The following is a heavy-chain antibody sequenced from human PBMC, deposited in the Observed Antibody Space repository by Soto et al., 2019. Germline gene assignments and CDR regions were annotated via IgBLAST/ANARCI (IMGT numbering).Heavy chain of an antibody. Sequence: SLRLSCEASGFTFGAYVMTWVRQAPGKGLQWVSSISDGGAGTYYADSVKGRFTISRDNSKNTLYLQMNSLRVEDTAVYYCAKDLSSSGYKYFDCWGQGSLVTVSS. J-gene: IGHJ4*02. CDR1: GFTFGAYV. D-gene: IGHD3-22*01. V-gene: IGHV3-23*01. CDR2: ISDGGAGT. CDR3: AKDLSSSGYKYFDC.